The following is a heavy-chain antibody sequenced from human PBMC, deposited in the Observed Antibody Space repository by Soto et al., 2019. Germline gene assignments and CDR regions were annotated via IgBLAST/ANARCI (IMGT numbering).Heavy chain of an antibody. CDR1: SRSISSYY. CDR3: ASTMITCGGVIDPAPRS. Sequence: QVQLQESRPGLVKPSETLSLTCTVSSRSISSYYWSWIRQPPGKGLEWIGYIYYSGSTNYNPSLNGRVTISVDTSKNQFSLKLRSVTAADTAVYYCASTMITCGGVIDPAPRSWGQGTLVTVSS. CDR2: IYYSGST. J-gene: IGHJ5*02. V-gene: IGHV4-59*08. D-gene: IGHD3-16*02.